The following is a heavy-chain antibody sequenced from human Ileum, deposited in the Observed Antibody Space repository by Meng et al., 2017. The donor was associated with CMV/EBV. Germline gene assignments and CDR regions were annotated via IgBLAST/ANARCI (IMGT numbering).Heavy chain of an antibody. CDR3: ARVRDLFRSFDY. CDR2: IYYSGST. CDR1: GGSVSSGSYY. Sequence: SETLSLTCTVSGGSVSSGSYYWSWIRQPPGKGLEWIGYIYYSGSTNYNPSLKSRVTISVDTSKNQFSLKLSSVTAADTAVYYCARVRDLFRSFDYWGQGTLVTVSS. V-gene: IGHV4-61*01. J-gene: IGHJ4*01.